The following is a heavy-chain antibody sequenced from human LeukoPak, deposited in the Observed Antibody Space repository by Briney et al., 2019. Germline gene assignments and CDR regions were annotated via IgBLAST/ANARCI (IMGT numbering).Heavy chain of an antibody. CDR3: GRGKSTYCSGGSCYWFDP. D-gene: IGHD2-15*01. Sequence: PGGSLRLSCAASGFTFSSYWMSWVRQAPGKGLEWVANIKQDGSEKYYVDSVKGRFTISRDNAKNSLYLQMDSLRAEDTAVYYCGRGKSTYCSGGSCYWFDPWGHGTLVTVSS. CDR2: IKQDGSEK. V-gene: IGHV3-7*01. J-gene: IGHJ5*02. CDR1: GFTFSSYW.